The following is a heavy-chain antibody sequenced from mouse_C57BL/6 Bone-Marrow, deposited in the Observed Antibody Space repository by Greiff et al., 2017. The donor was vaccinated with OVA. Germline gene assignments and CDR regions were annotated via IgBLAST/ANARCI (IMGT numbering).Heavy chain of an antibody. V-gene: IGHV1-72*01. CDR2: IDPNRGGT. D-gene: IGHD4-1*01. CDR3: ARADWLTGYFDY. Sequence: QVHVKQPGAELVKPGASVKLSCKASGYTFTSYWMHWVKRRPGRGLEWIGRIDPNRGGTKYNEKFKSKATLTVDKPSSTAYMQLSSLTSEDSAVYDCARADWLTGYFDYWGQGTTLTVSS. CDR1: GYTFTSYW. J-gene: IGHJ2*01.